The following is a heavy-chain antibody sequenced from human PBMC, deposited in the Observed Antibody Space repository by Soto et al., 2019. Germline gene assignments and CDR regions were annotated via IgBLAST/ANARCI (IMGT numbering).Heavy chain of an antibody. CDR2: VSFDGSNK. Sequence: QMQLVESGGGVVQPGGSLRLSCAASGFTFNYYPMHWVRQAPGKGLEWVAVVSFDGSNKYYADSVKGRFTISKDNSKNTLYLPMKSLRREDTAVYYCARLPGPLVAVLYIYPLDGREAMSDVDVWGQGTTVTVSS. CDR1: GFTFNYYP. V-gene: IGHV3-30-3*01. D-gene: IGHD6-19*01. J-gene: IGHJ6*02. CDR3: ARLPGPLVAVLYIYPLDGREAMSDVDV.